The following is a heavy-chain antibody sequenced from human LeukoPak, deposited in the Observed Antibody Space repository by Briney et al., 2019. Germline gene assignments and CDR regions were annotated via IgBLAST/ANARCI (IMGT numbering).Heavy chain of an antibody. V-gene: IGHV1-2*02. D-gene: IGHD2-2*01. CDR2: INPNSGGT. J-gene: IGHJ6*02. Sequence: ASVKVSCKASGYTFTGYYMHWVRRAPGQGLEWMGWINPNSGGTNYAQKFQGRVTMTRDTSISTAYMELSRLRSDDTAVYYCARRGCSSTSCYKYYYGMDVWGQGTTVTVSS. CDR3: ARRGCSSTSCYKYYYGMDV. CDR1: GYTFTGYY.